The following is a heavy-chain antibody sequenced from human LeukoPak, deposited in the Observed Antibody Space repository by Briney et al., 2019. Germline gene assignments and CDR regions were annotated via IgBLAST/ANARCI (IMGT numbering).Heavy chain of an antibody. D-gene: IGHD3-3*01. CDR2: IQYDGSNE. J-gene: IGHJ5*02. CDR3: ARGTIFGNWFDP. Sequence: GGSLRLSCAASGFTFSSYGMHWVRQAPGKGLEWVAYIQYDGSNEQYADSVKGRFTISRDNAKNSLYLQMNSLRAEDTAVYYCARGTIFGNWFDPWGQGTLVTVSS. V-gene: IGHV3-30*02. CDR1: GFTFSSYG.